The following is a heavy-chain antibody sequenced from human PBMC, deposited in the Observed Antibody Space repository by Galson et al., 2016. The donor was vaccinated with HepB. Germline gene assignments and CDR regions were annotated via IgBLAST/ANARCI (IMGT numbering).Heavy chain of an antibody. CDR2: ISSSSTYK. Sequence: SLRLSCAASGFAFSAYTLNWIRQAPGKGLEWVSSISSSSTYKYYADSVKGRFTISRDNAKNSVYLQMNSLRGDDTALYYCARAMNRGLIVAWFDSWGQGTLVTVSS. J-gene: IGHJ5*01. CDR1: GFAFSAYT. V-gene: IGHV3-21*01. CDR3: ARAMNRGLIVAWFDS. D-gene: IGHD3-10*01.